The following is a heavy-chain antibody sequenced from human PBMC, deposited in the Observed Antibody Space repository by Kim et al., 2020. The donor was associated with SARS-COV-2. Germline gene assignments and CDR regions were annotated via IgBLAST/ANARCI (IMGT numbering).Heavy chain of an antibody. D-gene: IGHD6-13*01. CDR2: IKQDGSEK. CDR3: ARYSSSCYRYYGMDV. Sequence: GGSLRLSCAASGCTFSSYWMSWVRQAPGKGLEWVANIKQDGSEKYYVDSVKGRFTISRDNAKNSLYLQMNSLRAEDTAVYYCARYSSSCYRYYGMDVWV. J-gene: IGHJ6*02. CDR1: GCTFSSYW. V-gene: IGHV3-7*01.